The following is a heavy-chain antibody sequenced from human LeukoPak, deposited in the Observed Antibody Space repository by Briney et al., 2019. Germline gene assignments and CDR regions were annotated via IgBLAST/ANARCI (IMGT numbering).Heavy chain of an antibody. CDR2: IIPIFGAA. CDR1: GGTFSSYA. V-gene: IGHV1-69*13. J-gene: IGHJ6*03. CDR3: ARGYCTNGVCYPRVYMDV. D-gene: IGHD2-8*01. Sequence: EASVKVSCKASGGTFSSYAISWVRQAPGQGLEWMGGIIPIFGAANYAQKFQGRVTITADESTSTAYMELSSLRSEDTAVYYCARGYCTNGVCYPRVYMDVWGKGTTVTVSS.